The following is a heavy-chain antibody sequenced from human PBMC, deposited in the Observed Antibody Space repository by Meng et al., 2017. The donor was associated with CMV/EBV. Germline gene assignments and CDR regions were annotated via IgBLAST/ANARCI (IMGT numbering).Heavy chain of an antibody. CDR1: GGSISSSSYY. CDR3: ARDLGSRITIFGVVTSGNWFDP. D-gene: IGHD3-3*01. CDR2: IYYSGST. J-gene: IGHJ5*02. V-gene: IGHV4-39*07. Sequence: SETLSRTCTVSGGSISSSSYYWGWIRQPPGKGLEWIGSIYYSGSTYYNPSLKSRVTISVDTSKNQFSLKLSSVTAADTAVYYCARDLGSRITIFGVVTSGNWFDPWGQGTLVTVSS.